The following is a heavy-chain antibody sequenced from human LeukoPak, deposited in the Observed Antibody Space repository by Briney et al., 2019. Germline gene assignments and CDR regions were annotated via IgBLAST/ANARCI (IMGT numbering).Heavy chain of an antibody. CDR3: ARGGLDGDYGPLYYYYGMDV. Sequence: SQTLSLTCAVSGGSLSSGGYSWRWIRQPPGTGLEWIGYIYHSGSTYYNPSLKSRVTISVDRSKNQFSLKLSSVTAADTAVYYCARGGLDGDYGPLYYYYGMDVWGQGTTVTVSS. D-gene: IGHD4-17*01. J-gene: IGHJ6*02. CDR1: GGSLSSGGYS. V-gene: IGHV4-30-2*01. CDR2: IYHSGST.